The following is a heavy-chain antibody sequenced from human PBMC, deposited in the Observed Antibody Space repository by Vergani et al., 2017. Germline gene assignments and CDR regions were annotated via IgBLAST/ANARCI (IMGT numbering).Heavy chain of an antibody. CDR2: IIPIFGIA. CDR1: GGTFSSYA. Sequence: QVQLVQSGAEVKKPGSSVKVSCKASGGTFSSYAISWVRQAPGQGLEWMGGIIPIFGIANYAQKFQGRVTITADKSTSTAYMELSSLRSEDTAVYYCARAPRGYYDFWSGSRFDPWGQGTLVTVSS. CDR3: ARAPRGYYDFWSGSRFDP. D-gene: IGHD3-3*01. J-gene: IGHJ5*02. V-gene: IGHV1-69*17.